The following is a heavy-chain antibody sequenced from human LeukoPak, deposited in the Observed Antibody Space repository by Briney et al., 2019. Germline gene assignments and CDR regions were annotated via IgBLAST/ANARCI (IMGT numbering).Heavy chain of an antibody. V-gene: IGHV1-18*01. CDR2: IIAYNGNI. D-gene: IGHD3-16*01. J-gene: IGHJ5*02. CDR3: ARGGRTVWFDP. Sequence: ASVKVSCKASGYTFSNYGISWVRQAPGQGLEWMGWIIAYNGNINYAQKVQGRVTMTTDTSTSTAYMELRSLRSDDTAVYYCARGGRTVWFDPWGQGTLVTVSS. CDR1: GYTFSNYG.